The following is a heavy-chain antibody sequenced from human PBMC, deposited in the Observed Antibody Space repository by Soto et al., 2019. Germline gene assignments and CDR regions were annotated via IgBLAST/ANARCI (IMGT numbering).Heavy chain of an antibody. CDR1: GDSISTYY. D-gene: IGHD7-27*01. Sequence: QVQLQESGPGLVKPSETLSLTCTVSGDSISTYYWTWIRQSPGKGLEWIAFIYYGGSTNYNPSLRPRVTISVDTSKNQFSPKLNSVTAADTAVYYCARPGRDWGSLDYWGQGTLVTVSS. CDR2: IYYGGST. CDR3: ARPGRDWGSLDY. J-gene: IGHJ4*02. V-gene: IGHV4-59*08.